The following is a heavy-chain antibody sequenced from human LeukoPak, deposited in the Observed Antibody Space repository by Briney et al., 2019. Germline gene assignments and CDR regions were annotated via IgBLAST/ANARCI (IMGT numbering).Heavy chain of an antibody. D-gene: IGHD1-26*01. CDR1: GGSISRGDYY. CDR2: IYYSGST. CDR3: ARSGSYPVGFDP. J-gene: IGHJ5*02. V-gene: IGHV4-30-4*01. Sequence: SETLSLTCTVSGGSISRGDYYWSWIRQPPGKGLEWIGYIYYSGSTYYNPSLKSRVTISVDTSKNQFSLKLSSVTAADTAVYYCARSGSYPVGFDPWGQGTLVTVSS.